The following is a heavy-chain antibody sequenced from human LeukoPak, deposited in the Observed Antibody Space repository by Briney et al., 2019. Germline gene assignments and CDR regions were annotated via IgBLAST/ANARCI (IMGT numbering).Heavy chain of an antibody. D-gene: IGHD3-10*01. CDR3: ASLEVRAHYYYYMDV. Sequence: PSETLSLTCAVYGGSFSGYYWSWIRQPPGKGPEWIGEINHSGSTNYNPSLKSRVTISVDTSKNQFSLKLSSVTAADTAVYYCASLEVRAHYYYYMDVWGKGTTVTVSS. CDR2: INHSGST. CDR1: GGSFSGYY. V-gene: IGHV4-34*01. J-gene: IGHJ6*03.